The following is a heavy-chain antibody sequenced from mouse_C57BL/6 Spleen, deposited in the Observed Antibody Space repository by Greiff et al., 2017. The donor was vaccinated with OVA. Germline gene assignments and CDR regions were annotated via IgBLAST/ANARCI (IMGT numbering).Heavy chain of an antibody. J-gene: IGHJ4*01. CDR1: GFTFSSYA. V-gene: IGHV5-9-1*02. Sequence: EVKVEESGEGLVKPGGSLKLSCAASGFTFSSYAMSWVRQTPEKRLEWVAYISSGGDYIYYADTVKGRFTISRDNARNTLYLQMSSLKSEDTAMYYCTRGGYYAMDYWGQGTSVTVSS. D-gene: IGHD1-1*02. CDR2: ISSGGDYI. CDR3: TRGGYYAMDY.